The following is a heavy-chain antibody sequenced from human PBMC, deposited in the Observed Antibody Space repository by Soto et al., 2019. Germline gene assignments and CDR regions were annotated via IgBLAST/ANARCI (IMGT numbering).Heavy chain of an antibody. CDR2: IYYTGST. V-gene: IGHV4-30-4*01. CDR1: GDSINNYEYY. J-gene: IGHJ4*02. D-gene: IGHD1-1*01. Sequence: SGAMSLTCSVSGDSINNYEYYWTWIRLPPGEGLEWIGHIYYTGSTSYNPSLESRISLSLDTSRNQFSLKVNSVSAADTAVYYCARDRSNSPDFFDSRGQGTPVNVS. CDR3: ARDRSNSPDFFDS.